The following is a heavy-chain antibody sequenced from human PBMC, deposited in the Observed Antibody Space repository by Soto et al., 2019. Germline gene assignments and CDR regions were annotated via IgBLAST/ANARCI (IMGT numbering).Heavy chain of an antibody. J-gene: IGHJ4*02. V-gene: IGHV3-30*18. CDR3: AKSNRGAYDTPDF. D-gene: IGHD3-22*01. Sequence: QVQLVESGGGVVQPGRSLRLSCAASGFSLNDYGMHWVRQPPGKGLEWVADISYDGRNKYYTDSVRGRFTISRDISKGTLYLQMNSLRPVDTAVYYCAKSNRGAYDTPDFWGQGTPVTVSP. CDR1: GFSLNDYG. CDR2: ISYDGRNK.